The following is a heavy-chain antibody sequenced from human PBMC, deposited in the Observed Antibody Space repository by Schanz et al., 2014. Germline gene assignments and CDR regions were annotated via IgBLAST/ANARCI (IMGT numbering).Heavy chain of an antibody. J-gene: IGHJ6*02. V-gene: IGHV3-30*04. CDR3: AKDQVTTLSRFGYYYGMDV. CDR2: ISYDGRSK. D-gene: IGHD4-4*01. CDR1: GFKFSIYA. Sequence: QVQLVDSGGGVVQPGRSLRLSCAASGFKFSIYAMHWVRQAPGKGLEWVAVISYDGRSKDYADSVKGRFTISRDNSKNTVFLQMNSLRAEDTAVYYCAKDQVTTLSRFGYYYGMDVWGQGTTVTVSS.